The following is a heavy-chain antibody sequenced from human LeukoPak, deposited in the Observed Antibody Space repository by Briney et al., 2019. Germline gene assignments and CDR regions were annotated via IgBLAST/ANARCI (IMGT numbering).Heavy chain of an antibody. CDR2: VSGSGGTT. V-gene: IGHV3-23*01. J-gene: IGHJ4*02. Sequence: GGSLRLSCAASGFTFNSFAMNWVRQAPGKGLEWVSTVSGSGGTTYYADSVKGRFTISRDISKNTLFLQMNSLRAEDTAVYYCAKDSSSWYKPSHFDYWGQGTLVTVSS. D-gene: IGHD6-13*01. CDR3: AKDSSSWYKPSHFDY. CDR1: GFTFNSFA.